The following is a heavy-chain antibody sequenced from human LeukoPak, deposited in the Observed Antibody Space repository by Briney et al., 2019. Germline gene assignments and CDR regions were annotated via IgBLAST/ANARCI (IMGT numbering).Heavy chain of an antibody. Sequence: GGSLRLSCAASGFTFSSYWMSWVRQAPGKGLEWVANIKQDGSEKYYVDSVKGRFTIPRDNAKNSLYLQMNSLRAEDTAVYYCASFGRFHSFDYWGQGTLVTVSS. V-gene: IGHV3-7*01. CDR1: GFTFSSYW. J-gene: IGHJ4*02. CDR3: ASFGRFHSFDY. CDR2: IKQDGSEK. D-gene: IGHD3-10*01.